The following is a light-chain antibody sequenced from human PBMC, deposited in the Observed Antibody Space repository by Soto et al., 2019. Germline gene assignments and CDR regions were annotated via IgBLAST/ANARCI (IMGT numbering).Light chain of an antibody. CDR2: YDS. J-gene: IGLJ7*01. CDR1: NIGSKS. V-gene: IGLV3-21*04. CDR3: QVWDGRGAHREV. Sequence: SYELTQPPSVSVAPGKTARITCGGNNIGSKSVHWYQQKPGQAPVLVIYYDSDRPSGIPERFSGSNSGNTATLTISRVEAGDGADYSCQVWDGRGAHREVFGGGTQLTV.